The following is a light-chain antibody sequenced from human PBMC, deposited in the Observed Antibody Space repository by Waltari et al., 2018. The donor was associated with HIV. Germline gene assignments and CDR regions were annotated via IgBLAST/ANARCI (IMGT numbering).Light chain of an antibody. CDR1: SSDVGGYNY. CDR3: SSYTSSSTPHVV. J-gene: IGLJ2*01. V-gene: IGLV2-14*01. CDR2: EVS. Sequence: QSALTQPASVSGSPGQSITISCTGTSSDVGGYNYVSWYQQHPGKAPKLMIYEVSTRPSWVSNLFSGSKSGNTASLTISGLQAEDEADYYCSSYTSSSTPHVVFGGGTKLTVL.